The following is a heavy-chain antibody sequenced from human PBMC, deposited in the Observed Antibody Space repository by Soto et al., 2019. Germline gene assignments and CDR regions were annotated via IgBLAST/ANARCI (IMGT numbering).Heavy chain of an antibody. CDR3: ATIVGAMDS. J-gene: IGHJ4*02. V-gene: IGHV4-4*07. D-gene: IGHD1-26*01. CDR2: IYSSGSA. CDR1: GGSIYTYS. Sequence: SETLSLTCTVSGGSIYTYSWTWLRQPAGKGLEWIGHIYSSGSANYNPSLKSRVSMSVDTSKNQFSLKLNSVTAADTAVYYCATIVGAMDSGGRGPLVT.